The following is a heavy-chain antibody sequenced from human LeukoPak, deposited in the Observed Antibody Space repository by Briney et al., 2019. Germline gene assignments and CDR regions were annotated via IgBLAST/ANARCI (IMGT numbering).Heavy chain of an antibody. Sequence: GGSLRLSCAASGFTFSRYWMSWVRQAPGKGLEGVANIKQDGSEKYYVDSVKGRFTISRDNAKNSLYLQMNSLRADDTAVYYCARDLLYGGNSPFDYWGQGTLVTVSS. CDR3: ARDLLYGGNSPFDY. V-gene: IGHV3-7*04. CDR2: IKQDGSEK. J-gene: IGHJ4*02. CDR1: GFTFSRYW. D-gene: IGHD4-23*01.